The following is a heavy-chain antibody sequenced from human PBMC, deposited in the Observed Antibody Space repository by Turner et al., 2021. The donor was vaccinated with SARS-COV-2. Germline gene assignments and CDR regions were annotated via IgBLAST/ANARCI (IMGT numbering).Heavy chain of an antibody. D-gene: IGHD3-10*01. V-gene: IGHV4-39*01. J-gene: IGHJ6*02. CDR1: GGSISSVSYY. CDR3: ARRLLSPLGGMDV. Sequence: QLQLQESGPGLVKPSETLSLPCTVSGGSISSVSYYWGWIRQPPGKGLEWIGNVYDSGTTYYNPSLKSRVTISVDTSKNQFALKLTSVTAADTAVYYCARRLLSPLGGMDVWGQGTTVTVSS. CDR2: VYDSGTT.